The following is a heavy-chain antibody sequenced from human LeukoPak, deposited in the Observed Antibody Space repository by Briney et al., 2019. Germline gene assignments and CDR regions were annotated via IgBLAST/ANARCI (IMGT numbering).Heavy chain of an antibody. Sequence: SETLSLTCTVSGGSISSYYWSWIRQPPGKGLEWIGYIYDSGSTNYNPSLKSRVTISVDTSKNQFSLKLSSVTAADTAVYYCAREVGGGSSWVWFDPWGQGTLVTVSS. J-gene: IGHJ5*02. CDR1: GGSISSYY. CDR2: IYDSGST. CDR3: AREVGGGSSWVWFDP. V-gene: IGHV4-59*01. D-gene: IGHD6-13*01.